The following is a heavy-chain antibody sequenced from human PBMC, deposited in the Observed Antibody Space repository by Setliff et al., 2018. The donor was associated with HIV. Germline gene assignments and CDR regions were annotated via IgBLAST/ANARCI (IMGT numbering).Heavy chain of an antibody. J-gene: IGHJ5*02. D-gene: IGHD3-10*01. CDR3: ARKHKVSLGRGIVVLWGFDP. CDR1: GYNFINND. V-gene: IGHV1-8*02. Sequence: GASVKVSCKASGYNFINNDINWVRQATGQGLEWMGWMNPNSGNSGYAQKFQGRVTMTRSTSFSTAYMEQSNLTSEDTAIYYCARKHKVSLGRGIVVLWGFDPWGQGTLVTVSS. CDR2: MNPNSGNS.